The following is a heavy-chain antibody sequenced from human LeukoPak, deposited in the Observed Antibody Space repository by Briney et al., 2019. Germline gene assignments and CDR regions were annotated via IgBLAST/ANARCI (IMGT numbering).Heavy chain of an antibody. CDR2: ISGGGGDT. V-gene: IGHV3-23*01. D-gene: IGHD6-19*01. J-gene: IGHJ4*02. CDR1: GFTFSTYP. CDR3: ATSSGWYPKYFDY. Sequence: PGGSLRLSCAASGFTFSTYPMTWVRQAPGKGLEWVSAISGGGGDTYYADFVKGRFTISRDNSKNTLYLQMNSLRAEDTALYYCATSSGWYPKYFDYWGQGTLVTVSS.